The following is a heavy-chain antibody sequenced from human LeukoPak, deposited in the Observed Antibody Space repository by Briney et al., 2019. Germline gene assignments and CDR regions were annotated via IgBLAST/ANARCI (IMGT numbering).Heavy chain of an antibody. J-gene: IGHJ3*02. Sequence: SETLSLTCSVPGGSITTYYWNWIRQPPGEGLEWIGYFYYSGSTNYNPSLQSRVTISLDTSKNQFSLRLSSVTAADTAVYYCARSYLPTSLVAFDIWGQGTMVTVSS. CDR2: FYYSGST. V-gene: IGHV4-59*01. D-gene: IGHD2-8*01. CDR3: ARSYLPTSLVAFDI. CDR1: GGSITTYY.